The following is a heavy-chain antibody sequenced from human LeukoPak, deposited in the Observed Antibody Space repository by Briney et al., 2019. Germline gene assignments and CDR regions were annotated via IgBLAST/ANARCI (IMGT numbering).Heavy chain of an antibody. CDR2: IIPILGIA. CDR1: GGTFSSYT. Sequence: ASVKVSCKASGGTFSSYTISWVRQAPGQGLEWMGRIIPILGIANYAQKFQGRVTITADKPTSTAYMELSSLRSEDTAVYYCASPKGGRPTTFDYWGQGTLVTVSS. J-gene: IGHJ4*02. D-gene: IGHD3-16*01. V-gene: IGHV1-69*02. CDR3: ASPKGGRPTTFDY.